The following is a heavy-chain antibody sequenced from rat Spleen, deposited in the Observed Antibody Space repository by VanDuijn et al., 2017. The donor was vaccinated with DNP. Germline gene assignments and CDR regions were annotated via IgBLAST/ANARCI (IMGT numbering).Heavy chain of an antibody. V-gene: IGHV5-7*01. J-gene: IGHJ4*01. Sequence: EVRLVESGGDLVQPGRSLKLSCAVSGFTFSDYYMAWVRQAPAKGLEWVATISYNGGSPYYRDSVKGRFTISRDNAQSTLYLQMDSLRSEDTATYYCARHRTIMPYYYAMDAWGQGASVTVSS. CDR2: ISYNGGSP. D-gene: IGHD3-8*01. CDR3: ARHRTIMPYYYAMDA. CDR1: GFTFSDYY.